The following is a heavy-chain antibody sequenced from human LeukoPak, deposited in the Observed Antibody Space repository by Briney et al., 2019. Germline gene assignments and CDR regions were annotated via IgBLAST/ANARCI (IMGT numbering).Heavy chain of an antibody. CDR3: ATRYYDSSGYNFDY. CDR2: FDPEDGET. V-gene: IGHV1-24*01. CDR1: GYTLTELS. Sequence: GASVKVSCKVSGYTLTELSMHWVRQAPGKGPEWMGGFDPEDGETIYAQKFQGRVTMTEDTSTDTAYMELSSLRSEDTAVYYCATRYYDSSGYNFDYWGQGTLVTVSS. J-gene: IGHJ4*02. D-gene: IGHD3-22*01.